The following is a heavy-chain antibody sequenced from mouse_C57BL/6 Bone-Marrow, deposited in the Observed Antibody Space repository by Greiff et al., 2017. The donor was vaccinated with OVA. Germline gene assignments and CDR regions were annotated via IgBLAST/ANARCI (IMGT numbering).Heavy chain of an antibody. D-gene: IGHD2-4*01. J-gene: IGHJ3*01. Sequence: VQLQQSGAELVMPGASVKLSCKASGYTFTSYWMHWVKQRPGQGLEWIGEIDPSDSYTNYNQKFKGKSTLTVDKSSSTAYMQLSSLTSEDSAVYYCARGYDYDWFAYWGQGTLVTVSA. V-gene: IGHV1-69*01. CDR2: IDPSDSYT. CDR1: GYTFTSYW. CDR3: ARGYDYDWFAY.